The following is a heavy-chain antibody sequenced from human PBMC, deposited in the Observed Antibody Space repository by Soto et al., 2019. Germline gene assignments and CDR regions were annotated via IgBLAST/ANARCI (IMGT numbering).Heavy chain of an antibody. Sequence: SETLSLTCAVFGGSVSSETHFWSWIRQPPGKGLEWIGYIYHSGITNSNPSLKGRLTISVDKSTNHFSLSLASVTAADTAIYYCAREDMSGTYYFDSWGQGTRVTVSS. V-gene: IGHV4-61*03. J-gene: IGHJ4*02. CDR3: AREDMSGTYYFDS. CDR2: IYHSGIT. D-gene: IGHD1-26*01. CDR1: GGSVSSETHF.